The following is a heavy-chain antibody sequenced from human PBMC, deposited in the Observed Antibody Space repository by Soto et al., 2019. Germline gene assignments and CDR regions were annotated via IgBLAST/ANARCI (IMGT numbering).Heavy chain of an antibody. CDR1: GCTFSGSA. CDR2: IRSKANSYAT. CDR3: TRYPGY. J-gene: IGHJ4*02. Sequence: PGGPMRLSCAASGCTFSGSAMHWVRQASGKGLEWVGRIRSKANSYATAYAASVKGRFTISRDDSKNTAYLQMNSLKTEDTAVYYCTRYPGYWGQGTLVTVSS. V-gene: IGHV3-73*01.